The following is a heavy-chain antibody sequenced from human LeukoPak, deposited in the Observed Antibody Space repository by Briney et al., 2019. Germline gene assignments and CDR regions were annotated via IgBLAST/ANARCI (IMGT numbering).Heavy chain of an antibody. D-gene: IGHD3-22*01. CDR3: ARDRLYYGMDV. J-gene: IGHJ6*02. V-gene: IGHV1-69*04. CDR1: GGTFSSYA. Sequence: SVKVSCKASGGTFSSYAISWVRQAPGQGLEWMGRIIPILGIANYAQKFQGRVTITADKSTSTAYMELSSLRSEDTAAYYCARDRLYYGMDVWGQGTTVTVSS. CDR2: IIPILGIA.